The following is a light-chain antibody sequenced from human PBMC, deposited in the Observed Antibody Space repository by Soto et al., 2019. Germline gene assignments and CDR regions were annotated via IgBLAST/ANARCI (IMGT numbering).Light chain of an antibody. J-gene: IGKJ1*01. CDR3: QQYNTYLTWT. V-gene: IGKV1-5*01. CDR2: AAS. Sequence: DTQMTQSPSTLSASVGDRVTITCRASQSVSMWLAWFQQRPGKAPRLLIHAASELESGVPSRLSGSGSGTEFTLTINGLQPEDAATYYCQQYNTYLTWTFGQGTKVEIK. CDR1: QSVSMW.